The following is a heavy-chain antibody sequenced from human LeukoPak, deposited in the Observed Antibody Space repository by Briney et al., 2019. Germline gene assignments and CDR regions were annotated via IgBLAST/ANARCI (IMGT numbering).Heavy chain of an antibody. V-gene: IGHV3-23*01. D-gene: IGHD1-26*01. CDR3: AKDYEPLVGVHRWGDWFDP. J-gene: IGHJ5*02. Sequence: GDSLTLSCVVTGFTFSTYAMTWVRQASGKGLEWVALISATGGSTYYAASVKGRFTISRDNIKNTLYLQINGLSAEDTALYYCAKDYEPLVGVHRWGDWFDPGGQGTLIIVTS. CDR1: GFTFSTYA. CDR2: ISATGGST.